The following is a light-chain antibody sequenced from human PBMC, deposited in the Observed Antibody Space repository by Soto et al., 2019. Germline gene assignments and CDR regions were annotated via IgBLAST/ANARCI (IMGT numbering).Light chain of an antibody. V-gene: IGLV2-8*01. CDR2: EVN. CDR3: SSYAGSSNG. J-gene: IGLJ1*01. Sequence: QSALAQPPSASGSPGQSVAISCTGTSSDVGGYNYVSWYQQHQGKAPKLMIYEVNKRPSGVPDSFSGSKSGNTASLTVSGLQAEDEADFHCSSYAGSSNGFGNGTKVTV. CDR1: SSDVGGYNY.